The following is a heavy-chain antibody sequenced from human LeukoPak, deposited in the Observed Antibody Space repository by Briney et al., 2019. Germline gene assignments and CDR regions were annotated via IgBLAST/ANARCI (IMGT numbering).Heavy chain of an antibody. CDR3: AKSYIAAAGTEAEYFQH. CDR1: GFTFSSYG. Sequence: GGSLRLSCAASGFTFSSYGMHWVRQAPGKGLEWVAVISYDGSNKYYADSVKGRFTISRDNSKNTLYLQMYSLRAEDTAVYYCAKSYIAAAGTEAEYFQHWGQGTLVTVSS. J-gene: IGHJ1*01. V-gene: IGHV3-30*18. D-gene: IGHD6-13*01. CDR2: ISYDGSNK.